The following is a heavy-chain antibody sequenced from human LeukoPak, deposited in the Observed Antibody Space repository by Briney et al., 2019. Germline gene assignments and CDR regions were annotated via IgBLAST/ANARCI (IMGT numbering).Heavy chain of an antibody. CDR3: ARGVPYASWSGPHYSDY. V-gene: IGHV3-7*01. CDR2: IKQDGSQK. CDR1: GFTFSSYW. D-gene: IGHD3-3*01. Sequence: GGSLRLSCAASGFTFSSYWMSWVRQAPGKGLEWVANIKQDGSQKYYVDSVEGRFSISRDNAKNSLYLQMNSLRAEDTAVYYCARGVPYASWSGPHYSDYWGQGTLVTVSA. J-gene: IGHJ4*02.